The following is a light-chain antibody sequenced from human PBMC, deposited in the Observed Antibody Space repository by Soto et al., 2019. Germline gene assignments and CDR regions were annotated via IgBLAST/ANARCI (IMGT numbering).Light chain of an antibody. J-gene: IGKJ1*01. CDR3: QQYGSSPWT. V-gene: IGKV3-20*01. Sequence: EIVLTQSPGTLSLSPGERATLSCRASQSVSSSYLAWYQQKPGQAPRLLIYGASSRATGIPDRFSGSGSGTDVTLTICRLEPEDFAVYYCQQYGSSPWTFGQGTKVEI. CDR1: QSVSSSY. CDR2: GAS.